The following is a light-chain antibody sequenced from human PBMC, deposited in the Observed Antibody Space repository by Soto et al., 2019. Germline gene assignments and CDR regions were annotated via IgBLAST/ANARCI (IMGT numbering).Light chain of an antibody. J-gene: IGKJ1*01. Sequence: DIQMTQSPSTLSASVGDRVTITCRASQSISSWLAWYQEKPGKAPKLLIYKASTLESGVPSRFSGSGSGTEFTLSISSLQPDDFATYYCQQYRSYSWTFGQGTKEEI. CDR2: KAS. CDR3: QQYRSYSWT. CDR1: QSISSW. V-gene: IGKV1-5*03.